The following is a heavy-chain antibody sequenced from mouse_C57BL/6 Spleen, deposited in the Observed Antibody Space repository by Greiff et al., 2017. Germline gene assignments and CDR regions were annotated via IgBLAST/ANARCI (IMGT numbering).Heavy chain of an antibody. CDR3: ARNYGRFWYFDV. D-gene: IGHD1-1*01. CDR1: GYSITSGYY. V-gene: IGHV3-6*01. CDR2: ISYDGSN. J-gene: IGHJ1*03. Sequence: VQLQQSGPGLVKPSQSLSLTCSVTGYSITSGYYWNWIRQFPGNKLEWMGYISYDGSNNYNPSLKNRISITRDTSKNQFFLKLNSVTTEDTATYYCARNYGRFWYFDVWGTGTTVTVSS.